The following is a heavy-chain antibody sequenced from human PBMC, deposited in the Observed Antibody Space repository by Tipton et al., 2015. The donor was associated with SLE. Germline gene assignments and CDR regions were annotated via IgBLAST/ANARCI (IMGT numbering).Heavy chain of an antibody. D-gene: IGHD1-7*01. CDR2: IYYSGST. CDR1: GGSISSSSYY. CDR3: ASIAGTTSIWFDP. V-gene: IGHV4-39*07. J-gene: IGHJ5*02. Sequence: TLSLTCTVSGGSISSSSYYWGWIRQPPGKGLEWIGSIYYSGSTNYNPSLKSRVTISVDTSKNQFSLKLSSVTAADTAVYYCASIAGTTSIWFDPWGQGTLVTVSS.